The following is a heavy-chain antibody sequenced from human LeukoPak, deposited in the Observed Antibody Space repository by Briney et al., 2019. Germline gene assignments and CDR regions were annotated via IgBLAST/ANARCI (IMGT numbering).Heavy chain of an antibody. CDR2: FDPEDGET. D-gene: IGHD6-13*01. CDR1: GYTLTELS. J-gene: IGHJ5*02. CDR3: ARGGPLYSSSWYHWFDP. Sequence: ASVKVSCKVSGYTLTELSMHWVRQAPGKGLEWMGGFDPEDGETIYAQKLQGRVTMTTDTSTSTAYMELRSLRSDDTAVYYCARGGPLYSSSWYHWFDPWGQGTLVTVSS. V-gene: IGHV1-24*01.